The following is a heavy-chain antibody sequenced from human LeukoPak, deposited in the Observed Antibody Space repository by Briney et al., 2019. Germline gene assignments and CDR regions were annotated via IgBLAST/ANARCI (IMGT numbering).Heavy chain of an antibody. CDR3: AKGIRVVTH. CDR2: NNGDGSTT. D-gene: IGHD3-3*01. CDR1: GFSLSGYW. V-gene: IGHV3-74*01. Sequence: PGGSLRLSCVASGFSLSGYWMYWVRQAPGKGLMYISRNNGDGSTTNYADVVKGRFTMSRDNVKNTLYLQMNSLRVEDTAVYYCAKGIRVVTHWGQGTLVTVSS. J-gene: IGHJ4*02.